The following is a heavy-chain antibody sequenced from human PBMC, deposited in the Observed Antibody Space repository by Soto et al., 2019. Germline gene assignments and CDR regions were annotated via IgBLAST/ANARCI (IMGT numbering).Heavy chain of an antibody. CDR2: MNPNSGNT. CDR3: ARGFPVYDLSRGLEGMEV. J-gene: IGHJ6*01. V-gene: IGHV1-8*01. Sequence: GGSVKCSCKASVYTFTICDIDCFRHATGQGLEWMGWMNPNSGNTGYAQKFQGRVTMTRNTSISTAYMELSSLRSEDTAVYYCARGFPVYDLSRGLEGMEVWGPGNTVNVSS. D-gene: IGHD3-3*01. CDR1: VYTFTICD.